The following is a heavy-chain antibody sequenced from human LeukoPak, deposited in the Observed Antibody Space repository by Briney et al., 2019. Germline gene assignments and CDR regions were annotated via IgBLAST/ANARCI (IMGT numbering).Heavy chain of an antibody. CDR1: GFTFSTYG. CDR2: ISYDGSNK. Sequence: PGGSLRLSCATSGFTFSTYGMDWVRQAPGKGLEWVAVISYDGSNKYYADSVKGRFTISRDNSKNTLYLQMNSLRAEDTAVYYCARGPSGYHNTGGQGTLVTVSS. D-gene: IGHD5-12*01. V-gene: IGHV3-30*03. CDR3: ARGPSGYHNT. J-gene: IGHJ4*02.